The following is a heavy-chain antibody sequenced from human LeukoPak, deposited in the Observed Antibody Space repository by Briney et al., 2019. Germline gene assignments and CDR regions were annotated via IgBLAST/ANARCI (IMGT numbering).Heavy chain of an antibody. CDR3: ARDWDSSWFPLY. V-gene: IGHV3-21*01. CDR2: ISSSSSYI. D-gene: IGHD6-13*01. Sequence: GGSLRLSCAASGFTFSSYSMNWVLQAPGKGLEWVSSISSSSSYIYYADSVKGRFTISRDNAKNSLYLQMNSLRAEDTAVYYCARDWDSSWFPLYWGQGTLVTVSS. J-gene: IGHJ4*02. CDR1: GFTFSSYS.